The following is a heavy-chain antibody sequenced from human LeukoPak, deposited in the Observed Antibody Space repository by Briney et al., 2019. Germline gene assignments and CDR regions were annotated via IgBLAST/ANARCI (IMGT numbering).Heavy chain of an antibody. CDR1: GFTFSSYW. Sequence: GGSLRLSCAASGFTFSSYWMHWVRQAPGKGLVWVSRINSDGSSTSYADSVKGRFAISRDNAKNTLYLQMNSLRAEDTAVYYCARAGYSSSSTTYFDYWGQGTLVTVSS. CDR3: ARAGYSSSSTTYFDY. V-gene: IGHV3-74*01. CDR2: INSDGSST. D-gene: IGHD6-6*01. J-gene: IGHJ4*02.